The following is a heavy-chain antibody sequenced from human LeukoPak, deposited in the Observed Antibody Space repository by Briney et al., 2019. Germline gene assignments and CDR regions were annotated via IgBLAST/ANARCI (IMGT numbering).Heavy chain of an antibody. D-gene: IGHD1-20*01. J-gene: IGHJ5*02. CDR1: GFTFSNYG. V-gene: IGHV3-30*02. CDR3: AKHRRLTGSLRLNWFDP. Sequence: PGGSLRLSCAASGFTFSNYGMHWVRQAPDKGLEWVAFIQYDGSNKYYADSVKGRFTISRDNSKNTLYLQTNSLRAEDTALYYCAKHRRLTGSLRLNWFDPWGQGTLVTVSS. CDR2: IQYDGSNK.